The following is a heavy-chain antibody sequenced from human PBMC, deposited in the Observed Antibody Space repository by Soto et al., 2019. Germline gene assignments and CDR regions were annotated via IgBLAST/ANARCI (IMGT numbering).Heavy chain of an antibody. CDR2: INPNSGGT. Sequence: QVQLVQSGAEVKKPGASVKVSCKASGYTFTGYYMHWVRQAPGQGLEWMGWINPNSGGTNYAQKLQGWVTMTRDTSISTAYMELSRLRSDDTAVYYCARESTPARYSSGSRWFDPWGQGPLVTVSS. V-gene: IGHV1-2*04. CDR3: ARESTPARYSSGSRWFDP. CDR1: GYTFTGYY. D-gene: IGHD6-19*01. J-gene: IGHJ5*02.